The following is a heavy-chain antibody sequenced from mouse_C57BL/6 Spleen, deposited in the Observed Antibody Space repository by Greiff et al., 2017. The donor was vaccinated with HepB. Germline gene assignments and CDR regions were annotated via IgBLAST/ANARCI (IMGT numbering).Heavy chain of an antibody. CDR1: GYTFAGDS. CDR2: INPNNGGT. V-gene: IGHV1-22*01. Sequence: EGQWQQAGPVRGRRGAAGKGGGKACGYTFAGDSRHGVKQSHGKSLECIGYINPNNGGTSYNQKFKGKATLTVNKSSSTAYMELRSLTSEDSAVYYCARSRPYFDYWGQGTTLTVSS. CDR3: ARSRPYFDY. J-gene: IGHJ2*01.